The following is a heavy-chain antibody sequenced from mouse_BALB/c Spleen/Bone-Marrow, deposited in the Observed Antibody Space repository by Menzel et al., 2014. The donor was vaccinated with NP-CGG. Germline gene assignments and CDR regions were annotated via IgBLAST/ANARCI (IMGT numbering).Heavy chain of an antibody. CDR3: ARADGYYAWFAY. CDR1: GFNIKDTY. Sequence: EVKLMESGAEFVKPGASVKLSCTASGFNIKDTYMHWVKRRPEQGLEWIGRIDPANDNTKYDPKFQGKATITADTSSNTAYLRLSSLTSEDTAVYYCARADGYYAWFAYWGQGTLVTVSA. D-gene: IGHD2-3*01. CDR2: IDPANDNT. J-gene: IGHJ3*01. V-gene: IGHV14-3*02.